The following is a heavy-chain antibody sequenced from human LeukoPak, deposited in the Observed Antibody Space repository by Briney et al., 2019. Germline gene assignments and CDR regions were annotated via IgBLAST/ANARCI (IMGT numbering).Heavy chain of an antibody. D-gene: IGHD3-22*01. CDR2: IKQDGSEK. CDR1: GFTFSTYA. V-gene: IGHV3-7*01. Sequence: GSLGLSCAASGFTFSTYAMSWVRQAPGKGLEWVANIKQDGSEKYYVDSVKGRFTISRDNAKNSLYLQMNSLRAEDTAVYYCATRSDEGYYYDSSGYYYFDYWGQGTLVTVSS. CDR3: ATRSDEGYYYDSSGYYYFDY. J-gene: IGHJ4*02.